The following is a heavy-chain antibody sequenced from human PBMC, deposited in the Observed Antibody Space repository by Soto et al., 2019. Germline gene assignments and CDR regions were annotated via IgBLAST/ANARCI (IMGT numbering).Heavy chain of an antibody. CDR1: GGSVSSGSFY. Sequence: SETLSLTCTVSGGSVSSGSFYWTWIRQPPGKGLEWIGYIYNSETTNYNPSLKRRVTMLLDTSKNQFSLILTSVTAADTAVYCCARDRILGGLDVWGQGTTVTVSS. V-gene: IGHV4-61*01. CDR3: ARDRILGGLDV. J-gene: IGHJ6*02. CDR2: IYNSETT. D-gene: IGHD7-27*01.